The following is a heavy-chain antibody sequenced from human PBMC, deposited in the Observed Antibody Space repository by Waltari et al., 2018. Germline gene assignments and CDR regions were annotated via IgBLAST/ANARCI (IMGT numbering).Heavy chain of an antibody. Sequence: QLQLQESGPGLVKPSETLSLTCTVSGGSISSSSYYWGWIRQPPGQGLEWLGSIYYSGSTYYNPSLKSRVTISVDTSKNQFSLKLSSVTAADTAVYYCARSRVLGYCSGGSCYHYYYYGMDVWGQGTTVTVSS. CDR2: IYYSGST. CDR3: ARSRVLGYCSGGSCYHYYYYGMDV. J-gene: IGHJ6*02. V-gene: IGHV4-39*01. CDR1: GGSISSSSYY. D-gene: IGHD2-15*01.